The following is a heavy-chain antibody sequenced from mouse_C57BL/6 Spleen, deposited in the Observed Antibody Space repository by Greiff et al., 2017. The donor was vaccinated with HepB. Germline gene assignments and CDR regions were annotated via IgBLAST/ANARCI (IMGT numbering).Heavy chain of an antibody. CDR3: ARSGYYGSRRYFDY. V-gene: IGHV1-69*01. Sequence: VQLQQPGAELVMPGASVKLSCKASGYTFTSYWMHWVKQRPGQGLEWIGEIDPSDSYTNYNQKFKGKSTLTVDKSSSTAYMQLSSLTSEDSAVYYCARSGYYGSRRYFDYWGQGTTLTVSS. J-gene: IGHJ2*01. CDR1: GYTFTSYW. D-gene: IGHD1-1*01. CDR2: IDPSDSYT.